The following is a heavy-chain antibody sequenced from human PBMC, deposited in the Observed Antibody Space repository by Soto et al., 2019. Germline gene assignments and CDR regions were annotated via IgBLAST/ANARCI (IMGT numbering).Heavy chain of an antibody. J-gene: IGHJ4*02. V-gene: IGHV3-11*01. CDR1: GFTLSDYY. D-gene: IGHD3-16*01. CDR3: VRGRYALDY. Sequence: QVQLVESGGGLVKPGGSLRLSCGASGFTLSDYYMSWIRQAPGKGLEWVSHISGSGSTIDYADSVKGRFTISRDNAKNSLDLQTNSLCGDGAAMFSCVRGRYALDYWGQGTRVTVSS. CDR2: ISGSGSTI.